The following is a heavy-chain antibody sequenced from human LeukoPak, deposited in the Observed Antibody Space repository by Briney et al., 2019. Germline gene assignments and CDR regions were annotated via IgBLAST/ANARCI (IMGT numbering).Heavy chain of an antibody. V-gene: IGHV3-33*01. CDR1: GFTFSSYA. Sequence: GGSLRLSCAASGFTFSSYAMHWVRQAPGKGLEWVAVIWYGGGNKYYADSVKGRFTISRDNSKNTLYLEMNSLRAEDTAVYYCARGLTQIPRLATGLGHWGQGTLVTVSS. CDR3: ARGLTQIPRLATGLGH. J-gene: IGHJ4*02. D-gene: IGHD2-21*02. CDR2: IWYGGGNK.